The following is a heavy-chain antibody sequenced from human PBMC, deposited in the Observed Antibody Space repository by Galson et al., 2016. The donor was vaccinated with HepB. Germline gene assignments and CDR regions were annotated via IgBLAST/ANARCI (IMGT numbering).Heavy chain of an antibody. D-gene: IGHD3-3*01. CDR2: IYNSGST. J-gene: IGHJ3*01. CDR1: GDSVSMYY. Sequence: SETLSLTCSVSGDSVSMYYWSWIRQPPGKAPEWIGHIYNSGSTNYNGSLKSRVTISVDMSKNQFSLKLGSVTAADTAMYFCARSLSGLDAFDCWGHGAMVTVSS. V-gene: IGHV4-59*02. CDR3: ARSLSGLDAFDC.